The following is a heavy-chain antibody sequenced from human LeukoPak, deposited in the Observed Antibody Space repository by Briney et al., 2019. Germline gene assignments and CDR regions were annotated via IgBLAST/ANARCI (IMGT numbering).Heavy chain of an antibody. Sequence: GESLKISCKGSGYRFTSYWIAWVRQMPGKGLEWMGTIYPGDSDTRYNPSFQGQVTISADKSISTAYLQWSSLKASDSAMYYCARSYCGGDCNFDYWGQGTLVTVSS. V-gene: IGHV5-51*01. CDR3: ARSYCGGDCNFDY. D-gene: IGHD2-21*02. CDR1: GYRFTSYW. CDR2: IYPGDSDT. J-gene: IGHJ4*02.